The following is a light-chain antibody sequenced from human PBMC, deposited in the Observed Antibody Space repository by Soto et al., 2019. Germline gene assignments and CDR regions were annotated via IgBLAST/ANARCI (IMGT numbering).Light chain of an antibody. J-gene: IGKJ2*01. CDR2: AAS. V-gene: IGKV1-39*01. CDR3: QQSYITPPT. CDR1: QSISSY. Sequence: DIQMTQSPSSLSASVGDRVTITCRASQSISSYLNWYQQKPGKAHKLLIYAASSLQSGVPSRFSGSGSGTDFTLTIRSLQPEDFATYYCQQSYITPPTFGQGTKLAIK.